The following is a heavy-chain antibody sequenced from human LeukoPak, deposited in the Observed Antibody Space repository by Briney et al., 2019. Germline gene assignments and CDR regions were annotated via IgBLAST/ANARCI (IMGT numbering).Heavy chain of an antibody. V-gene: IGHV4-59*01. Sequence: KTSETLSLTCTVSGGSISSYYWSWIRQPPGKGLEWIGYIYYSGSTNYNPSLKSRVTISVDTSKNQFSLKLSSVTAADTAVYYCARVNYGDYGLDYWGQGTLVTVSS. CDR3: ARVNYGDYGLDY. J-gene: IGHJ4*02. CDR2: IYYSGST. CDR1: GGSISSYY. D-gene: IGHD4-17*01.